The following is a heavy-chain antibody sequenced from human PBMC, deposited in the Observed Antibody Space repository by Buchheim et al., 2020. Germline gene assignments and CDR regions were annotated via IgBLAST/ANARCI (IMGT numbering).Heavy chain of an antibody. D-gene: IGHD6-25*01. CDR2: ISGSYSST. V-gene: IGHV3-23*01. CDR1: GFSFSTSA. J-gene: IGHJ4*02. CDR3: AKDLGKAATGIFDY. Sequence: EVQLLESGGGLVQPGGSLRLSCTASGFSFSTSAMGWVRQAPGKALEWVSGISGSYSSTYYADSVRGRFTISRDNSKHTLYLQMNSLTVEDTAVYYCAKDLGKAATGIFDYWGQGTL.